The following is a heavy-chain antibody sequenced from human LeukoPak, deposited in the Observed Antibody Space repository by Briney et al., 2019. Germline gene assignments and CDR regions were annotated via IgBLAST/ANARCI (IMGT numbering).Heavy chain of an antibody. V-gene: IGHV3-74*03. CDR1: GLPFSSYW. CDR3: SRSQFDY. J-gene: IGHJ4*02. Sequence: GGSLRLSCEPSGLPFSSYWMLWVRQAPGKGLVWVSRISGDGTITTYADFVKGRFTISRDNTKNILYLQMNSLKVEDTAIYYCSRSQFDYWGQGVLVTVSS. CDR2: ISGDGTIT.